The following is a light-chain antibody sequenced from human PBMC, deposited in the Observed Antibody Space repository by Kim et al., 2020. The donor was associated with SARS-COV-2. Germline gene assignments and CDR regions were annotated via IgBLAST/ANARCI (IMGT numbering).Light chain of an antibody. CDR1: SSNIGSNY. CDR3: AAWDDGLSGHVV. Sequence: RVTISCSGSSSNIGSNYVYWYQQLPGTAPKLLIYRNNQRPSGVPDRFSGSKSGTSASLAISGLRSEDEADYYCAAWDDGLSGHVVFGGGTQLTVL. J-gene: IGLJ2*01. CDR2: RNN. V-gene: IGLV1-47*01.